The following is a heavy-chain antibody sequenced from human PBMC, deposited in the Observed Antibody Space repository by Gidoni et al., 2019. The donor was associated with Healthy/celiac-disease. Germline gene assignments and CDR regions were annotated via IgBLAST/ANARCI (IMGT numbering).Heavy chain of an antibody. CDR2: ISSSSSYI. J-gene: IGHJ6*02. CDR1: GFTFSSYS. V-gene: IGHV3-21*01. Sequence: EVQLVESGGGLVKPGGSLRLSCAASGFTFSSYSMNWVRQAPGKGLEWVSSISSSSSYIYYADSVKGRFTISRDNAKNSLYLQMNSLRAEDTAVYYCALNTDLTDRPEDTAMAPGDYYYGMDVWGQGTTVTVSS. D-gene: IGHD5-18*01. CDR3: ALNTDLTDRPEDTAMAPGDYYYGMDV.